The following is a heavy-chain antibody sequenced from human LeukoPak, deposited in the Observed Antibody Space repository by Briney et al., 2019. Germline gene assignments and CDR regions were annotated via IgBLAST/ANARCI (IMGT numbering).Heavy chain of an antibody. D-gene: IGHD3-22*01. V-gene: IGHV1-46*01. Sequence: GASVKVSCKASGYTFTSYYMHWVRQAPGQGLEWMGIINPSGGSTSYAQKFQGRVTMTRDMSTSTVYMELSSLRSEDTAVYYCARADSSGYLGYWGQGTLVTVSS. CDR2: INPSGGST. CDR1: GYTFTSYY. CDR3: ARADSSGYLGY. J-gene: IGHJ4*02.